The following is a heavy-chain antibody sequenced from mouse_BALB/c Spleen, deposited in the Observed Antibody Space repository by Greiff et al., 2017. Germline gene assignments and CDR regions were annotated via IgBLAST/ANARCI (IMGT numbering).Heavy chain of an antibody. CDR1: GFTFSDYY. J-gene: IGHJ2*01. Sequence: VESGGGLVKPGGSLKLSCAASGFTFSDYYMYWVRQTPEKRLEWVATISDGGSYTYYPDSVKGRFHISRDNAKKNLYLKMSSLKSEDTAMYKGAREARYDGYYFDYWGQGTTLTVSS. V-gene: IGHV5-4*02. CDR3: AREARYDGYYFDY. D-gene: IGHD2-3*01. CDR2: ISDGGSYT.